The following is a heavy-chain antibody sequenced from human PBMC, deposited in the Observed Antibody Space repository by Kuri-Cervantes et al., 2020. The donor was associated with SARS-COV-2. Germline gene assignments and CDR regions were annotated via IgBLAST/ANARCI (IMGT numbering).Heavy chain of an antibody. CDR1: GYTFIGYY. V-gene: IGHV1-2*02. CDR2: INPNSGGT. D-gene: IGHD2-2*01. Sequence: ASVKVSCKASGYTFIGYYMHWVRQAPGQGLEWMGWINPNSGGTNYARKFQGRVTMTRDTSISTAYMELSRLRFDDTAVYYCARVGCSGTSCYRAIDYWGQGTLVTVSS. CDR3: ARVGCSGTSCYRAIDY. J-gene: IGHJ4*02.